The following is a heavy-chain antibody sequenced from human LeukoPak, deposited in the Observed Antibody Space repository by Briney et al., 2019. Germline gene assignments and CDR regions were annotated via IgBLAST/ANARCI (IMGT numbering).Heavy chain of an antibody. D-gene: IGHD6-13*01. CDR1: GFTFDDYG. Sequence: PGGSLRLSCEASGFTFDDYGMHWVRQAPGKGLEWVSTISWNSASVGYVDSVKGRFTISRDNTKKTLYLQMNSLRPEDTALYYCAKDFGYSSSRTGYWGQGTPLTVSP. CDR2: ISWNSASV. CDR3: AKDFGYSSSRTGY. V-gene: IGHV3-9*01. J-gene: IGHJ4*02.